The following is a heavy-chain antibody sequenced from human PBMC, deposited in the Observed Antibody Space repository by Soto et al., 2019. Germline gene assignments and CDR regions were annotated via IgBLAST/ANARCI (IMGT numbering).Heavy chain of an antibody. Sequence: QVQLQESGPGLVKPSQTLSLTYTVTGGSMTSGDQCWTWIRHRPGEGLEWFGYINHRGSLYYNPSLKSRVSMSVDTSKNQFTLNLSSVTAADTAVYYCARELPQRQGRNMDVWGQGTTVTVSS. CDR2: INHRGSL. D-gene: IGHD1-1*01. V-gene: IGHV4-31*03. CDR3: ARELPQRQGRNMDV. J-gene: IGHJ6*02. CDR1: GGSMTSGDQC.